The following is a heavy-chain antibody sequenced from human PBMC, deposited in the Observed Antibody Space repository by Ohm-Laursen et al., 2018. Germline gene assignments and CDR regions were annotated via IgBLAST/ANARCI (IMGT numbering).Heavy chain of an antibody. CDR2: IGGDDRT. D-gene: IGHD4-11*01. Sequence: SLRLSCAASGFSISSYAVTWVRQAPGKGLEWVSAIGGDDRTHYADSVKGRFTISKDKSKNMLYLQMNSLRAEDTAVYHCASRRIVTMDRGAFNVWGQGTMVTVSS. CDR1: GFSISSYA. J-gene: IGHJ3*01. CDR3: ASRRIVTMDRGAFNV. V-gene: IGHV3-23*01.